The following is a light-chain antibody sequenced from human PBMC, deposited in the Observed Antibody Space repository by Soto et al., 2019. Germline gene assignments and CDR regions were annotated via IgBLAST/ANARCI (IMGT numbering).Light chain of an antibody. CDR1: QRVSSNY. J-gene: IGKJ2*01. CDR3: QQYGRSPYS. Sequence: EIVLTQSPGTLSLSLGERVTLSCRASQRVSSNYLAWYQQKPGQAPRLLIYGVSSRATGIPDRFTGSGSGRDFALTISRLEPEDFAVYYCQQYGRSPYSFGQGTKLEIK. V-gene: IGKV3-20*01. CDR2: GVS.